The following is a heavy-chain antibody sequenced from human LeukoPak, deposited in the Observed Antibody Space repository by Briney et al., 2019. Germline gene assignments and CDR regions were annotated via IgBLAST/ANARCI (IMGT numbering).Heavy chain of an antibody. Sequence: TQTLSLTCTVSGGSISSGDYYWSWIRQPPGKGLEWIGYIYYSGSTYYNPSLKSRVTISVDTSKNQFSLKLSSVTAADTALYYCARVLAVFGVVIPRYYFDYWGQGTLVTVSS. J-gene: IGHJ4*02. CDR1: GGSISSGDYY. V-gene: IGHV4-30-4*08. CDR2: IYYSGST. D-gene: IGHD3-3*01. CDR3: ARVLAVFGVVIPRYYFDY.